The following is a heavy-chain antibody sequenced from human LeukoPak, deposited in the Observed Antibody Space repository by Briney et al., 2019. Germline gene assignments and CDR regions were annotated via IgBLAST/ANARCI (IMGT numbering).Heavy chain of an antibody. CDR1: GFTFSSYA. Sequence: PGGSLRLSCAASGFTFSSYAMHWVRQAPGKGLEWVAVISYDGSNKYYADSVKGRFTISRDNSKNTLYLQMNSLRAEDTAVYYCAREGSLGSDYWGQGTLVTVSS. CDR2: ISYDGSNK. V-gene: IGHV3-30*04. CDR3: AREGSLGSDY. D-gene: IGHD3-10*01. J-gene: IGHJ4*02.